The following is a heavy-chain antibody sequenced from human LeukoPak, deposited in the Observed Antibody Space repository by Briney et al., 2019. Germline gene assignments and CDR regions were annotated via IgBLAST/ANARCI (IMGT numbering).Heavy chain of an antibody. CDR2: ISAYNGNT. CDR3: ARVADFWCGSQSGWFDP. V-gene: IGHV1-18*01. D-gene: IGHD3-3*01. J-gene: IGHJ5*02. Sequence: ASVKVFCKASGYTFTSYGISWVRQAPGQGLEWMGWISAYNGNTNYAQKLQGRVTMTTDTSTSTAYMELRSLRSDDTAVYYCARVADFWCGSQSGWFDPWGQGTLVTVSS. CDR1: GYTFTSYG.